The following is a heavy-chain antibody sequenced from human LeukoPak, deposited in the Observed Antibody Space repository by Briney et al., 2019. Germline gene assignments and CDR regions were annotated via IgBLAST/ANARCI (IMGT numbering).Heavy chain of an antibody. V-gene: IGHV3-30-3*01. CDR2: ISYDGSNE. Sequence: GGSLRLSCAASGFTFSSYAMHWVRQAPGKGLEWVAVISYDGSNEYYADSVKGRFSISRDNSKNTLYLQMNSLRAEDTAVYYCARGKVVAALYFDYWGQGTLVTVSS. J-gene: IGHJ4*02. D-gene: IGHD2-15*01. CDR1: GFTFSSYA. CDR3: ARGKVVAALYFDY.